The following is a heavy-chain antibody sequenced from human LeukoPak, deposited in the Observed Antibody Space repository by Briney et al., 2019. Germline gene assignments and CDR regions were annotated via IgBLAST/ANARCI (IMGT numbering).Heavy chain of an antibody. D-gene: IGHD6-13*01. Sequence: SVKVSCKASGGTFSRFTISWVRQAPGQGFEWMGGITPIFGTANFAQKFQGRVSITADGSTSTAFMELSSLRSEDTAVYYCARDPGIAAAGFDYWGQGTLVTVSS. V-gene: IGHV1-69*13. CDR2: ITPIFGTA. J-gene: IGHJ4*02. CDR1: GGTFSRFT. CDR3: ARDPGIAAAGFDY.